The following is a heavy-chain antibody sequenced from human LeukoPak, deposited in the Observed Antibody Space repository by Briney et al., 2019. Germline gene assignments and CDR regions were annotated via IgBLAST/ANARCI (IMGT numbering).Heavy chain of an antibody. J-gene: IGHJ2*01. Sequence: PSETLSLTCTVFGGSISSGDYYWSWIRQPPGKGLEWIGYIYYSGSTYYNPSLKSRVTISVDTSKNQFSLKLSCVTAAGTAVYYCARGNDSSGYYYVWYFDLWGRGTLVTVSS. D-gene: IGHD3-22*01. CDR2: IYYSGST. V-gene: IGHV4-30-4*01. CDR3: ARGNDSSGYYYVWYFDL. CDR1: GGSISSGDYY.